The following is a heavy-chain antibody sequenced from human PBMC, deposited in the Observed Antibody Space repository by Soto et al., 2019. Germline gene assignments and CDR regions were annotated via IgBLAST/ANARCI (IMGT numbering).Heavy chain of an antibody. CDR2: ISANGQGI. CDR3: AKDRDYPRDQFHH. V-gene: IGHV3-23*01. D-gene: IGHD2-2*01. CDR1: GFTFTYYA. Sequence: EVQLLESGGGLVQPGGSLRLSCTASGFTFTYYAFSWVRQAPGKGLEWVSAISANGQGIYYADSVRVRFTIPRDHSKNTVFLQMDSLRTQYTAVYFCAKDRDYPRDQFHHLGQGTLVTVSS. J-gene: IGHJ4*02.